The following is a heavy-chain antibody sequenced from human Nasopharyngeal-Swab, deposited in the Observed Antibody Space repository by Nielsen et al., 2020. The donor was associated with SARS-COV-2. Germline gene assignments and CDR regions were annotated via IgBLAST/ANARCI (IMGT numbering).Heavy chain of an antibody. V-gene: IGHV1-3*01. CDR2: INAGNGNT. J-gene: IGHJ4*02. CDR3: ARGIAAAGTLDY. D-gene: IGHD6-13*01. CDR1: GYTFTSYA. Sequence: ASVKVSCKASGYTFTSYAMRWVRQAPGQRLEWMGWINAGNGNTKYSQKFQGRVTITRDTSASTAYMELSSLRSEDTAVYYCARGIAAAGTLDYWGQGTLVTVSS.